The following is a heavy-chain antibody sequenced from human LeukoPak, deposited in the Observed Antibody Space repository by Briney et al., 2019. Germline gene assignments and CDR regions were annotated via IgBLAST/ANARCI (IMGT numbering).Heavy chain of an antibody. CDR1: GGTFSSYA. V-gene: IGHV1-69*13. CDR2: IIPIFGTA. Sequence: ASVKVSCKASGGTFSSYAISWVRQAPGQGLEWMGGIIPIFGTANYAQKFQGRVTITADESTSTAYMELSSLRVEDTAVYYCARDSSGWLQLSSTFDYWGQGTLVTVSS. D-gene: IGHD5-24*01. J-gene: IGHJ4*02. CDR3: ARDSSGWLQLSSTFDY.